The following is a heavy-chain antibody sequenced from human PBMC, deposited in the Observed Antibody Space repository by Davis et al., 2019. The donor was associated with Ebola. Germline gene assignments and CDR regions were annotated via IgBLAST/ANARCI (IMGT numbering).Heavy chain of an antibody. CDR1: GGSISSGGYY. Sequence: MPSETLSLTCTVSGGSISSGGYYWSWLRQHPGKGLEWIGYIYYSGSTYYNPSLKSRVTISVDTSKNQFSLKLSSVTAADTAVYYCARAVGSSTSWFDPWGQGTLVTVSS. V-gene: IGHV4-31*03. J-gene: IGHJ5*02. CDR2: IYYSGST. D-gene: IGHD2-2*01. CDR3: ARAVGSSTSWFDP.